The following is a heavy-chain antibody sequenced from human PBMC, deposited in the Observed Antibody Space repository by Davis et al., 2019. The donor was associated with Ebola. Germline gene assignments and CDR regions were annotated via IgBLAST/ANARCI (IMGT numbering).Heavy chain of an antibody. J-gene: IGHJ3*02. CDR1: GGSISSGGYY. CDR3: ARERDTADAFDI. CDR2: MYYSGST. D-gene: IGHD5-18*01. V-gene: IGHV4-30-4*01. Sequence: MPSETLSLTCTVSGGSISSGGYYWSWIRQPPGKGLEWIGYMYYSGSTHYSPSLKSRLTISGDTSRNQFSLKLSSVTAADTAVYYCARERDTADAFDIWGQGTMVTVSS.